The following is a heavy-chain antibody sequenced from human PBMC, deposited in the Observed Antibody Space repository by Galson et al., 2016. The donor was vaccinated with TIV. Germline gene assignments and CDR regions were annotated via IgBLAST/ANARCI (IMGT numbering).Heavy chain of an antibody. CDR1: GFTFDEYT. V-gene: IGHV3-9*01. CDR3: AKGAGRYSRSWYFDY. CDR2: ITWNGDII. Sequence: SLRLSCAASGFTFDEYTIHWVRQAPGKGLEWVSCITWNGDIIGYEDSVKGRFTISRDNAKNSVYLQMNSLRDEDTALYYGAKGAGRYSRSWYFDYWGQGTLVTVSS. J-gene: IGHJ4*02. D-gene: IGHD2-2*01.